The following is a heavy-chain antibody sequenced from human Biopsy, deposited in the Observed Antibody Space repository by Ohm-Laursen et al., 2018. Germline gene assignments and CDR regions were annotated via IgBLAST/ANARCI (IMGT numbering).Heavy chain of an antibody. CDR1: GGDINNYY. CDR2: IYPGGST. D-gene: IGHD3-22*01. Sequence: SETLSLTCNVSGGDINNYYWSWIRQPAGKGLEWIGRIYPGGSTNYNPSLKSRVTMSVDTSKKQPSLRLRSVTAADTAMYYCASVVLGPTNDAFDLWGQGTTVTVSS. J-gene: IGHJ3*01. CDR3: ASVVLGPTNDAFDL. V-gene: IGHV4-4*07.